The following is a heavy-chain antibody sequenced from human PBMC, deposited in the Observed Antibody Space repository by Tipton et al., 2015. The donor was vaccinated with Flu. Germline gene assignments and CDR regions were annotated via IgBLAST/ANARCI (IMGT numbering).Heavy chain of an antibody. CDR2: INPDGSYA. J-gene: IGHJ4*02. Sequence: SLRLSCAASGFTFSNYTMNWVRQAPGKGLEWVSRINPDGSYAIYADSVKGRFTISRDDAKNTVYLQMNSLRAEDTAVYYCARDRGALDHWGQGTLVTVSS. V-gene: IGHV3-74*01. CDR3: ARDRGALDH. CDR1: GFTFSNYT.